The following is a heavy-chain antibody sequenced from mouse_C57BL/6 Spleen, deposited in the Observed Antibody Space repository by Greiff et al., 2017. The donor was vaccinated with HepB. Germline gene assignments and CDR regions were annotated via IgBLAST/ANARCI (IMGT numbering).Heavy chain of an antibody. CDR3: ASPHYYGSSYYAMDY. J-gene: IGHJ4*01. D-gene: IGHD1-1*01. Sequence: QVQLQQPGAELVRPGPSVKLSCKASGYTFTSYWMHWVKQRPGQGLEWIGVIDPSDSYTNYNQKFKGKATLTVDTSSSTAYMQLSSLTSEDSAVYYCASPHYYGSSYYAMDYWGQGTSVTVSS. CDR2: IDPSDSYT. V-gene: IGHV1-59*01. CDR1: GYTFTSYW.